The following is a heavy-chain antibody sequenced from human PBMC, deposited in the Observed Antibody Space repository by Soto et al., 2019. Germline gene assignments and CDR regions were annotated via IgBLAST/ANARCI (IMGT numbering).Heavy chain of an antibody. CDR1: GFTFSSYA. CDR2: ISGSGGST. V-gene: IGHV3-23*01. CDR3: AKRRITIFGVDLGAHFYFDY. J-gene: IGHJ4*02. Sequence: GGSLRLSCAASGFTFSSYAMSWVRQAPGKGLEWVSAISGSGGSTYYADSVKGRFTISRDNSKNTLYLQMNSLRAEDTAVYYCAKRRITIFGVDLGAHFYFDYWGQGTLVTVSS. D-gene: IGHD3-3*01.